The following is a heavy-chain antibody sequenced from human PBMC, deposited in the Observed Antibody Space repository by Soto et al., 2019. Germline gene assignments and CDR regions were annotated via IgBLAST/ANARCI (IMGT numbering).Heavy chain of an antibody. D-gene: IGHD3-10*01. CDR2: IIPIFGTA. CDR1: GGTFSSYA. J-gene: IGHJ6*02. V-gene: IGHV1-69*13. CDR3: ARDSVPRALTMAYYYYYGMDV. Sequence: GASVKVSCKASGGTFSSYAISWVRQAPGQGLEWMGGIIPIFGTANYAQKFQGRVTITADESTSTAYMELSSLRSEDTAVYYCARDSVPRALTMAYYYYYGMDVWGQGTTVTVSS.